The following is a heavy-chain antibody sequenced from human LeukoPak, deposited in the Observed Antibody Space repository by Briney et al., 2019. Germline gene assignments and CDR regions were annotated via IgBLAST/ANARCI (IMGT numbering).Heavy chain of an antibody. D-gene: IGHD4-17*01. V-gene: IGHV3-7*01. J-gene: IGHJ1*01. CDR2: IKQDGSEK. CDR3: ARAPDYGDYVGYFQH. Sequence: GGSLRLSCTASGFTFSSYWMSWVRQAPGKGLEWVANIKQDGSEKYYVDSVKGRFTISRDNAKNSLYLQMNSLRAEDTAVYYRARAPDYGDYVGYFQHWGQGTLVTVSS. CDR1: GFTFSSYW.